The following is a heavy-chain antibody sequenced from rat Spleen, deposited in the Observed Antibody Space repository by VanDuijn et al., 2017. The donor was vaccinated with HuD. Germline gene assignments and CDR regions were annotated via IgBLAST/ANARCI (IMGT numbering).Heavy chain of an antibody. D-gene: IGHD1-2*01. Sequence: EVQLQESGPGLVKPSQSLSLTCSVTGSSITSGYRWNWFRKFPGNKLDWMGYINSAGSTNYNPSLKSRISITRDTSKNQFFLQVNSVTTEDTATYYCAKYSSSIYAYYWYFDLWGPGTMVTVSS. J-gene: IGHJ1*01. V-gene: IGHV3-3*01. CDR1: GSSITSGYR. CDR2: INSAGST. CDR3: AKYSSSIYAYYWYFDL.